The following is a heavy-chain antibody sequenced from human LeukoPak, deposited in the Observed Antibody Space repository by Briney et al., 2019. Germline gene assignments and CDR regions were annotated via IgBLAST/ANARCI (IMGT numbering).Heavy chain of an antibody. V-gene: IGHV1-18*01. D-gene: IGHD6-13*01. CDR2: ISAYNGNT. CDR1: GYTFTSYG. Sequence: ASVKVSCKASGYTFTSYGISWVRQAPGQGLEWMGWISAYNGNTNYAQKLQGRVTMTTDTSTSTAYMELRSLRSDDTAVYYCARDTTSSSWSYGDFDYWGQGTLVTVSS. J-gene: IGHJ4*02. CDR3: ARDTTSSSWSYGDFDY.